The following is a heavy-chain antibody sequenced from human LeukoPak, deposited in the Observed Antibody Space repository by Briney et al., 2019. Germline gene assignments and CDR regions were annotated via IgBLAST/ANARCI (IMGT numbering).Heavy chain of an antibody. D-gene: IGHD4-11*01. CDR3: VRGFYSPHY. V-gene: IGHV4-59*01. J-gene: IGHJ4*02. CDR1: GGSISSDY. CDR2: IYYSGRT. Sequence: PSETLSLTCTVSGGSISSDYWSWIRQPPGKGLEWIGYIYYSGRTYYNPSLKSRITISVDTSKNQFSLKLSSVTAADTAVYYRVRGFYSPHYWGQGPLVTVSS.